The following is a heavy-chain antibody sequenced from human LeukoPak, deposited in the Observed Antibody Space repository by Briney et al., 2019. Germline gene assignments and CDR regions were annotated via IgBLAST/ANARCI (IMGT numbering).Heavy chain of an antibody. Sequence: SETLSLTCTVSGGSINDYYWNWLRQPPGKGLEWIGFIYYRGTTNNNPSLKSRPTTSIDTSKKQFSLNLSSVTAADTAVYYCAGVFSGRRPFELWGQGTLVTVSS. D-gene: IGHD3-10*01. CDR1: GGSINDYY. V-gene: IGHV4-59*03. CDR2: IYYRGTT. J-gene: IGHJ4*02. CDR3: AGVFSGRRPFEL.